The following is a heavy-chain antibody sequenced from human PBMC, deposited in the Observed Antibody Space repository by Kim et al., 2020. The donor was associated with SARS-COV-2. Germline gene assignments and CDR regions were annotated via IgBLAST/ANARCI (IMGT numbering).Heavy chain of an antibody. D-gene: IGHD6-19*01. V-gene: IGHV5-51*01. CDR1: GYSFTSYW. Sequence: GESLQISCKGSGYSFTSYWIGWVRQMPGKGLEWMGIIYPGDSDTRYSPSFQGQVTISADKSISTAYLQWSSLKASDTAMYYCARQAEQWLGTVYYYGMDVWGQGTTVTVSS. CDR2: IYPGDSDT. J-gene: IGHJ6*02. CDR3: ARQAEQWLGTVYYYGMDV.